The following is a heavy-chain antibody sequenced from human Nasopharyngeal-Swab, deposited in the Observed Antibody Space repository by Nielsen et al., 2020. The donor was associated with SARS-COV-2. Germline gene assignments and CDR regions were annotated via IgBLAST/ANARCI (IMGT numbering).Heavy chain of an antibody. V-gene: IGHV1-24*01. J-gene: IGHJ4*02. CDR2: FDPEDGET. CDR1: GYTLTELS. D-gene: IGHD6-13*01. Sequence: ASVKVSCKVSGYTLTELSMHWVRQAPGKGLEWMGGFDPEDGETIYAQKFQGRVTMTKDTSTDTAYMELSSLRSEDTAVYYCAFRWWRSSWYGDYWGQGTLVTVSS. CDR3: AFRWWRSSWYGDY.